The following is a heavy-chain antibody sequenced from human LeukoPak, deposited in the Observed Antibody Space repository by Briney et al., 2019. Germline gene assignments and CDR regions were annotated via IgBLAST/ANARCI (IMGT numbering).Heavy chain of an antibody. CDR2: INPSGGST. CDR1: GYTFTSYY. D-gene: IGHD4-17*01. J-gene: IGHJ4*02. CDR3: ARDETTVTMSPLAHFDY. V-gene: IGHV1-46*01. Sequence: ASVKVSCKASGYTFTSYYMHWVRQAPGRGLEWMGIINPSGGSTSYAQKFQGRVTMTRDMSTSTVYMELSSLRSEDTAVYYCARDETTVTMSPLAHFDYWGQGTLVTVSS.